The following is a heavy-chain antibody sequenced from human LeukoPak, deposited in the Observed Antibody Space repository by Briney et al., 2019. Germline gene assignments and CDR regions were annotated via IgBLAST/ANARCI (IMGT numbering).Heavy chain of an antibody. CDR2: IRYDGSNK. CDR1: GFTFSSYG. D-gene: IGHD6-19*01. J-gene: IGHJ4*02. CDR3: ARVPPGPDSGWADY. Sequence: GGSLRLSCAASGFTFSSYGMYWVRQAPGKGLEWVAFIRYDGSNKYYADSVKGRFTISRDNSKNTLYLQMNSLRAEDTAVYYCARVPPGPDSGWADYWGQGTLSPSPQ. V-gene: IGHV3-30*02.